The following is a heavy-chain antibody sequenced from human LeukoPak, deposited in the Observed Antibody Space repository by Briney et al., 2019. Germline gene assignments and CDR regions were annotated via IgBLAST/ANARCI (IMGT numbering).Heavy chain of an antibody. CDR1: GGSISSGGYS. D-gene: IGHD3-10*01. CDR3: ARHGGSGAPDN. V-gene: IGHV4-30-2*03. Sequence: PSQTLSLTCAVSGGSISSGGYSWSWIRQPPGKGLEWIGSIYYTGSTHYNPSLKSRVTISVDTSMNHFSLKVNSVTATDTAVYYCARHGGSGAPDNWGQGTLVTVSS. CDR2: IYYTGST. J-gene: IGHJ4*02.